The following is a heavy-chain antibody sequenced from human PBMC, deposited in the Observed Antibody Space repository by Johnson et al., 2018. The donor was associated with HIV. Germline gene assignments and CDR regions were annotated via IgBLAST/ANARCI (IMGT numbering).Heavy chain of an antibody. Sequence: VQLVESGGGVVQPGRSLRLSCAASGFTFSSYGMHWVRQAPGKGLEWVAVIWYDGSNKYYADSVKGRLTISRDNSKNTLYLQMNSMRAEDTAVFYCAKASPDSGSLIDIWGQGTMVTVS. D-gene: IGHD6-6*01. J-gene: IGHJ3*02. CDR1: GFTFSSYG. CDR3: AKASPDSGSLIDI. V-gene: IGHV3-33*06. CDR2: IWYDGSNK.